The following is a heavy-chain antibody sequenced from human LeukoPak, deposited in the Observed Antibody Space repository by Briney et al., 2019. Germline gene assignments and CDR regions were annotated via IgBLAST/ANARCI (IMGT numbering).Heavy chain of an antibody. CDR3: ARDRGVSAAGNWFDP. Sequence: ASVKVSCEASGYTFTGYYMHWVRQAPGQGLEWLGWIDPNIGGTLYAQRFQGRVTMTRDTSISTVYMELSRLRSDDTAVYYCARDRGVSAAGNWFDPWGQGTLVTVSS. CDR1: GYTFTGYY. V-gene: IGHV1-2*02. D-gene: IGHD3-10*01. CDR2: IDPNIGGT. J-gene: IGHJ5*02.